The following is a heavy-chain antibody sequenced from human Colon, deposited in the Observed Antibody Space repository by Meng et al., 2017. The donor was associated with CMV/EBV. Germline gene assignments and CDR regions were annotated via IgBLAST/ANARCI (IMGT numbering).Heavy chain of an antibody. Sequence: GESLKIFCAASGFTFKIHSMNWVRQAPGKGLEWVSSISSGSDDTYYADSVKGRFTISRDNAKDSLHLQMNSLRVEDTAVYYCVRGLGPNDYWGQGTLVTVSS. CDR1: GFTFKIHS. CDR3: VRGLGPNDY. V-gene: IGHV3-21*01. CDR2: ISSGSDDT. J-gene: IGHJ4*02.